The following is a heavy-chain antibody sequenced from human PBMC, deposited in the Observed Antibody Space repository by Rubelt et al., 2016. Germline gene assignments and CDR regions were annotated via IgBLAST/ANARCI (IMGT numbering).Heavy chain of an antibody. J-gene: IGHJ4*02. Sequence: QVQLVQSGAEVKKPGASVKVSCKASGYTFTSYGISWVRQAPGQGLEWMGWISAYNGNTNYAQKFQGRVTMTRATSVSTAYMGLSRLTSDETAVYYCARGNRGYDYGLDYWGQGTLVTVSS. V-gene: IGHV1-18*01. CDR2: ISAYNGNT. CDR3: ARGNRGYDYGLDY. D-gene: IGHD5-12*01. CDR1: GYTFTSYG.